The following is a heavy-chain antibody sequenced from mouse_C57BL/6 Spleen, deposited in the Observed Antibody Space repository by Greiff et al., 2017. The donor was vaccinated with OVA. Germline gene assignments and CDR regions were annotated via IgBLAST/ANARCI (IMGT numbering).Heavy chain of an antibody. J-gene: IGHJ4*01. Sequence: QVQLKQPGTELVKPGASVKLSCKASGYTFPSYWMHWVKQRPGQGLEWIGNINPSNGGTNYNEKFKSKATLTVDKSSSTAYMQLSSLTSEDSAVYYCARWKILIYYGNYDYAMDYWGQGTSVTVSS. CDR2: INPSNGGT. CDR1: GYTFPSYW. V-gene: IGHV1-53*01. D-gene: IGHD2-1*01. CDR3: ARWKILIYYGNYDYAMDY.